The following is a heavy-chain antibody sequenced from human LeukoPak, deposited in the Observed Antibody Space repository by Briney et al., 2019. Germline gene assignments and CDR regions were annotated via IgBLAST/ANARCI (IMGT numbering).Heavy chain of an antibody. J-gene: IGHJ4*02. V-gene: IGHV3-30*18. CDR1: GFTFSSYG. CDR3: ANGQYSSSWGRFDY. D-gene: IGHD6-13*01. Sequence: GGSLRLSCAASGFTFSSYGMHWVRQAPGKGLEWVAVISYDGSNKYYADSVKGRFTVSRDNSKNTLYLQMNSLRAEDTAVYYCANGQYSSSWGRFDYWGQGTLVTVSS. CDR2: ISYDGSNK.